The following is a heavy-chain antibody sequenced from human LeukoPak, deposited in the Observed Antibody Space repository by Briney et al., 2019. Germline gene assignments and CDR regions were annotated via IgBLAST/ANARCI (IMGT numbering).Heavy chain of an antibody. D-gene: IGHD6-19*01. CDR2: ISSSSSYR. J-gene: IGHJ4*02. Sequence: GGSLRLSRAASGFTFSSYDMHWVRQAPGKGLEWVSSISSSSSYRYYADSVKGRFTISRDNAKNSLYLQMNSLRAEDTAVYYCAIQQWLVSDFDHWGQGTLVTVSS. CDR1: GFTFSSYD. CDR3: AIQQWLVSDFDH. V-gene: IGHV3-21*01.